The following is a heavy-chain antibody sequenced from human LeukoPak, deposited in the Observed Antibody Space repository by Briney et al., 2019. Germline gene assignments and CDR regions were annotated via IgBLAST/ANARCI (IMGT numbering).Heavy chain of an antibody. Sequence: SSETLPLTCTVSGGSISTGSYYWGWIRQPPGKGLEWIGSIYYTGSTYYNPSLKSRVTISVDTSKNQFSLKLSSVTAADTAVYYCARHSRSYYGSGSYYFDYWGQGTLVTVSS. V-gene: IGHV4-39*01. CDR1: GGSISTGSYY. CDR2: IYYTGST. D-gene: IGHD3-10*01. CDR3: ARHSRSYYGSGSYYFDY. J-gene: IGHJ4*02.